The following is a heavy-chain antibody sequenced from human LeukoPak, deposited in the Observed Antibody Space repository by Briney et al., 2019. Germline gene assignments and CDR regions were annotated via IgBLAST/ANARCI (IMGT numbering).Heavy chain of an antibody. CDR1: GGTFSSYA. D-gene: IGHD1-26*01. V-gene: IGHV1-69*13. CDR3: ARGSFWEKTWYYFDY. J-gene: IGHJ4*02. CDR2: IIPIFGTA. Sequence: SVKVSCKASGGTFSSYAISWVRQAPGQGLEWMGGIIPIFGTANYAQKFQGRVSITADESTSTAYMELSSLRSEDTAVYYCARGSFWEKTWYYFDYWGQGTLVTVSS.